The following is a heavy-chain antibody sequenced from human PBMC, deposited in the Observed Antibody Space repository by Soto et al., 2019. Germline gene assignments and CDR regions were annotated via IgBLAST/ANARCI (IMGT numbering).Heavy chain of an antibody. CDR1: GYSFTSYW. Sequence: GESLKISCKGSGYSFTSYWIGWVRQMPGKGLEWMGIIYPGDSDTRYSPSFQGQVTISADKSISTAYLQWSSLKASDTAMYYCARQPHCTNGVCLIHFDYWGQGTLVTVSS. CDR2: IYPGDSDT. D-gene: IGHD2-8*01. V-gene: IGHV5-51*01. CDR3: ARQPHCTNGVCLIHFDY. J-gene: IGHJ4*02.